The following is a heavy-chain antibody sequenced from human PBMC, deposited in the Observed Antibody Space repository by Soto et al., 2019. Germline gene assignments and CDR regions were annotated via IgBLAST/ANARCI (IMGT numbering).Heavy chain of an antibody. J-gene: IGHJ4*02. CDR3: AKDYSPQQLVTY. CDR2: ISGSGGST. V-gene: IGHV3-23*01. Sequence: GSLRLSCAASGFTFSSYAMSWVRQAPGKGLEWVSAISGSGGSTYYADSVKGRFTISRDNSKNTLYLQMNSLRAEDTAVYYCAKDYSPQQLVTYWGQGTLVTVSS. D-gene: IGHD6-13*01. CDR1: GFTFSSYA.